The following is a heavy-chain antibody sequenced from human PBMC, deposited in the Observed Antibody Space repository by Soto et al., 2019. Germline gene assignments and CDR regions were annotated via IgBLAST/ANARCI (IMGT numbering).Heavy chain of an antibody. V-gene: IGHV4-59*01. CDR1: GGPSSSYY. CDR3: ASSPYYYDSSGPPQH. CDR2: IYYSGST. J-gene: IGHJ1*01. Sequence: SETLPLTWPFSGGPSSSYYWIWIRQPPGKGLEWIGYIYYSGSTNYNPSLKSRVTISVDTSKNQFSLKLSSVTAADTAVYYCASSPYYYDSSGPPQHWGQGTLVTVSS. D-gene: IGHD3-22*01.